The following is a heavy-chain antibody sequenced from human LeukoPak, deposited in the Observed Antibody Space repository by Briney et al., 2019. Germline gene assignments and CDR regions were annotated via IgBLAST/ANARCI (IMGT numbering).Heavy chain of an antibody. D-gene: IGHD5-12*01. V-gene: IGHV3-7*03. CDR3: ARKGYGDY. J-gene: IGHJ4*02. CDR2: IKEDGSEK. Sequence: PGGSLRLSCAASGFTYSNYWMSWVRQAPGKGLEWVANIKEDGSEKYYVHSVKGRFTISRDNAKNALYLQMNSLRAEDTAVYYCARKGYGDYWGQGTLDTVSS. CDR1: GFTYSNYW.